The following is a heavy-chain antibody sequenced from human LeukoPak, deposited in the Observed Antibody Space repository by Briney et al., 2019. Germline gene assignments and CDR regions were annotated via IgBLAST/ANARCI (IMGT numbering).Heavy chain of an antibody. J-gene: IGHJ4*02. CDR3: AKDNAYYYADY. V-gene: IGHV3-30*18. CDR2: ISNDGSNK. Sequence: GRSLRLSCAVSGFTFSSFGMHWVRQAPGKGLEWVAVISNDGSNKKYGDSVKGRFTISRDNSKNTLYLQMNSLRAEDTAVYYCAKDNAYYYADYWGQGTLVTVSS. D-gene: IGHD3-10*01. CDR1: GFTFSSFG.